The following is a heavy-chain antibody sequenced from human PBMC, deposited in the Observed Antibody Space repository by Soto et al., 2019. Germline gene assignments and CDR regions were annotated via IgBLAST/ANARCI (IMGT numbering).Heavy chain of an antibody. CDR1: GGSISSSNW. CDR3: ARAGKYSSGWNWFDP. D-gene: IGHD6-19*01. Sequence: SETLSLTCAVSGGSISSSNWWSWVRQPPGKGLEWIGEIYHSGSTNYNPSLKSRVTISVDKSKNQFSLKLSSVTAADTAVYYCARAGKYSSGWNWFDPWGQGTLVTVLL. J-gene: IGHJ5*02. V-gene: IGHV4-4*02. CDR2: IYHSGST.